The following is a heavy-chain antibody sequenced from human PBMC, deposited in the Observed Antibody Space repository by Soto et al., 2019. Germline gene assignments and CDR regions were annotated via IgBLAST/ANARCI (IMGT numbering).Heavy chain of an antibody. CDR3: ARDLGGWTDY. CDR1: GGTFSSYA. CDR2: IIPIFGTA. D-gene: IGHD6-19*01. J-gene: IGHJ4*02. Sequence: SVKVSCKASGGTFSSYAISWVRQAPGQGLEWMGGIIPIFGTANYAQKFQGRVTITRDTSASTAYMELSSLRSEDTTVYYCARDLGGWTDYWGQGTLVTVSS. V-gene: IGHV1-69*05.